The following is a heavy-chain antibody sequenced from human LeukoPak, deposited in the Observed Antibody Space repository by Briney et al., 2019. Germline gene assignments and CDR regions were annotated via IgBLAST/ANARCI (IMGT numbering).Heavy chain of an antibody. J-gene: IGHJ4*02. V-gene: IGHV3-7*01. Sequence: PGGSLRLSCAASGFTFSRYWMSWVRQAPGKGLEWVANIKQDGGEIYYVDSVKGRFTISRDNAKNSVYLQMNSLRAEDTAVYYCVRAPLDFWSGYYIRGYYFDYWGQGTLVTVSS. D-gene: IGHD3-3*01. CDR3: VRAPLDFWSGYYIRGYYFDY. CDR2: IKQDGGEI. CDR1: GFTFSRYW.